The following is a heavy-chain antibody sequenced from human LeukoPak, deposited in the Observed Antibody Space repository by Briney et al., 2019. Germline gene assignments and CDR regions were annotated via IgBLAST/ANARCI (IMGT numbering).Heavy chain of an antibody. Sequence: GRSLRLSCAASGFTFSSYGMHWVRQAPGKGLEWVAVIWYDGSNKYYADSVKGRFTISRDNSKNTLYLQMNSLRAEDTAVYYCARRYFSRGSCYSFRGDWFDPWGQGTLVTVSS. D-gene: IGHD2-15*01. CDR2: IWYDGSNK. J-gene: IGHJ5*02. CDR1: GFTFSSYG. V-gene: IGHV3-33*01. CDR3: ARRYFSRGSCYSFRGDWFDP.